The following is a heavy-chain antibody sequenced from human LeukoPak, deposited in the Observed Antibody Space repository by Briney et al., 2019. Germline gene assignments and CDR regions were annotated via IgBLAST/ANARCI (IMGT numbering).Heavy chain of an antibody. D-gene: IGHD6-6*01. Sequence: GSLRLSCAASGFTFSSYAMHWVRQAPGKGLEWVAVISYDGSNKYYADSVKGRFTISRDNSKNTLYLQMNSLRAEDTAVYYCARALLYSSSRGFDYWGQGTLVTVSS. V-gene: IGHV3-30-3*01. CDR2: ISYDGSNK. CDR1: GFTFSSYA. J-gene: IGHJ4*02. CDR3: ARALLYSSSRGFDY.